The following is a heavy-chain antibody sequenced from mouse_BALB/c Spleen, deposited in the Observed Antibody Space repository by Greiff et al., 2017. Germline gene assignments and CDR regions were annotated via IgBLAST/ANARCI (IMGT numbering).Heavy chain of an antibody. V-gene: IGHV5-9-1*01. CDR2: ISSGGSYT. CDR1: GFTFSSYA. J-gene: IGHJ2*01. Sequence: EVMLVESGGGLVKPGGSLKLSCAASGFTFSSYAMSWVRQTPEKRLEWVATISSGGSYTYYPDSVKGRFTISRDNAKNTLYLQMSSLRSEDTAMYYCARRDYWGQGTNPTVSS. CDR3: ARRDY.